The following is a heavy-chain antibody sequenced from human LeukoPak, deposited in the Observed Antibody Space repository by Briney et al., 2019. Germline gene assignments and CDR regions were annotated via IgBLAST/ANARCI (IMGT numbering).Heavy chain of an antibody. D-gene: IGHD2-2*01. V-gene: IGHV3-23*01. CDR3: AKVPADPSEPHPPHAFDI. Sequence: PGGSLRLSCAASGFTFSSYGMSWVRQAPGKGLEWVSVISGSGGSTYYADSVKGRFTISRDNSKNTPYLQMNSLRAEDTAVYYCAKVPADPSEPHPPHAFDIWGQGTMVTVSS. CDR1: GFTFSSYG. J-gene: IGHJ3*02. CDR2: ISGSGGST.